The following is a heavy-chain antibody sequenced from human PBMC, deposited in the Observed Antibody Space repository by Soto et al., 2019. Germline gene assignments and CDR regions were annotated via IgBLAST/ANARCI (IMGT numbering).Heavy chain of an antibody. CDR1: GFTFNTYA. D-gene: IGHD6-19*01. CDR2: ISDSGGRT. V-gene: IGHV3-23*01. CDR3: AKELVNSGWTYFDY. J-gene: IGHJ4*02. Sequence: GGSLRLSCAASGFTFNTYAMSWVRQAPGKGLDWVSAISDSGGRTYYADSVKGRFTISRDNSKNTLYLQMNSLRAEDTAVYFCAKELVNSGWTYFDYWGQGTLVTVSS.